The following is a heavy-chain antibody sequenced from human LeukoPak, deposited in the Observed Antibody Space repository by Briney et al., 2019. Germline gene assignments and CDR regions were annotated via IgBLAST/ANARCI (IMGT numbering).Heavy chain of an antibody. V-gene: IGHV3-30*04. J-gene: IGHJ4*02. CDR3: ARDHHSGSLDY. CDR1: GFTFSTYA. CDR2: ISYDGSNK. D-gene: IGHD6-19*01. Sequence: GGSLRLSCAASGFTFSTYAMHWVRQAPGKGLEWVAVISYDGSNKYYADSVKGRFTISRDNSKNTLYLQMNSLRAEDTAVYYCARDHHSGSLDYWGQGTLVTVSS.